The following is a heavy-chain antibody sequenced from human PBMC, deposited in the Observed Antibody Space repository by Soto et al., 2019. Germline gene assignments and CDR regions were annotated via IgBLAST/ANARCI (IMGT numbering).Heavy chain of an antibody. D-gene: IGHD6-13*01. CDR2: IYPGDSDT. CDR3: ARLGTPKRIAAAGARGCFDT. V-gene: IGHV5-51*01. J-gene: IGHJ5*02. CDR1: GYSFTSYW. Sequence: GESLKISCKGSGYSFTSYWIGWVRQMPGKGLEWMGIIYPGDSDTRYSPSFQGQVTISADKSISTAYLQWSSLKASDTAMYYCARLGTPKRIAAAGARGCFDTWGQGTLVTVSS.